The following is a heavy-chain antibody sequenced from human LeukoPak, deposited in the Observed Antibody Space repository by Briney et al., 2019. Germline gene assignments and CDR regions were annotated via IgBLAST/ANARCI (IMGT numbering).Heavy chain of an antibody. CDR1: GGSFSGYY. V-gene: IGHV4-34*01. CDR2: INHSGST. D-gene: IGHD5-24*01. J-gene: IGHJ5*02. CDR3: ARAPSRGWTTDWFDP. Sequence: SSETLSLTCAVNGGSFSGYYWSWIRQPPGKGLEWIGEINHSGSTNYNPSLKSRVTISVDTSKNQFSLKLSSVTAADTAVYYCARAPSRGWTTDWFDPWGQGTLVTVSS.